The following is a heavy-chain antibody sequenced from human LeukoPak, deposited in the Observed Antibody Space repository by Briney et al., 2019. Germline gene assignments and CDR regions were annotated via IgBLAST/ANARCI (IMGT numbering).Heavy chain of an antibody. CDR2: IYYNGYT. CDR1: GDSVSSVY. CDR3: ARHRRNLNEDRFREGEPNFDY. J-gene: IGHJ4*02. V-gene: IGHV4-59*08. Sequence: SETLSLTCNVSGDSVSSVYWSWIRQPPAKGLEWIGYIYYNGYTDYNPSLKSRVTISVDTSKNQLSLHMSSVTASDSAIYYCARHRRNLNEDRFREGEPNFDYWGQGTLVTVSS. D-gene: IGHD1-14*01.